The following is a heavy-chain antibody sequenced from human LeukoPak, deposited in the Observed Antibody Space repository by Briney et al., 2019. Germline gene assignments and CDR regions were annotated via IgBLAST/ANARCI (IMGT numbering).Heavy chain of an antibody. CDR1: GGSISNYY. D-gene: IGHD2-2*02. J-gene: IGHJ4*02. CDR3: ARDNCSSTSCYNNYFDY. Sequence: SETLSLTCTVSGGSISNYYWSWIRQPAGKGLEWIGRIYTSGSTNYNPSLKSRVTMSVDTSKNQFSLKLSSVTAADTAVYYCARDNCSSTSCYNNYFDYWGQGTLVTVSS. CDR2: IYTSGST. V-gene: IGHV4-4*07.